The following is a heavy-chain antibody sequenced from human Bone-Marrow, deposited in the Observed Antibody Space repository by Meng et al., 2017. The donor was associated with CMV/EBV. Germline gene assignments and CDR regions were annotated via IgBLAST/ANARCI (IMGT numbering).Heavy chain of an antibody. J-gene: IGHJ5*02. CDR2: IKQDGSEK. V-gene: IGHV3-7*01. CDR1: GFTFSRYW. CDR3: ARVPLKGTFDP. Sequence: GESLKISCAASGFTFSRYWMSWVRQAPGKGLEWVANIKQDGSEKNYVDSVKGRFTISRDNAKNSLYLQMNSLRAEDTAVYYCARVPLKGTFDPWGQGTLVTVSS.